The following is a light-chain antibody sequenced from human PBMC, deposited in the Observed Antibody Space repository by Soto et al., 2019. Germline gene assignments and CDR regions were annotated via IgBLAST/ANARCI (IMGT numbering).Light chain of an antibody. CDR3: TSYAGTHYV. Sequence: QSVLTQPPSASGSPGQSVTISCTGTSSNVGGYNYVSWYQQHPGKAPKLMISEVSKRPSGVPDRFSGSKSGNTASLTVSGLQAEDEADYYCTSYAGTHYVFGTGTKVT. CDR1: SSNVGGYNY. J-gene: IGLJ1*01. V-gene: IGLV2-8*01. CDR2: EVS.